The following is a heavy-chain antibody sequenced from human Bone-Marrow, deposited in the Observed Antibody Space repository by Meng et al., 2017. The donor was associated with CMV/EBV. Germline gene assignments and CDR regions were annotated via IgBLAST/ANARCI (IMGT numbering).Heavy chain of an antibody. CDR3: ARDRLSPRYDYTSASSEAIHGVDV. CDR2: VSSDGSST. CDR1: GFTFSRYW. J-gene: IGHJ6*02. V-gene: IGHV3-74*01. D-gene: IGHD3-3*01. Sequence: GESLKISCEGSGFTFSRYWMHWVRQAPGKGLVWVSRVSSDGSSTTYADSVKGRSTISRDNTKNTVYLQLNSLRAEDTAVYYCARDRLSPRYDYTSASSEAIHGVDVWGQGTTVAASS.